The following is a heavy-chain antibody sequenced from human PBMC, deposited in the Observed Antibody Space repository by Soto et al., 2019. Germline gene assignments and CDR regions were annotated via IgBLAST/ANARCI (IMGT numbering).Heavy chain of an antibody. D-gene: IGHD5-12*01. CDR3: ASQSSEWLLFAS. CDR2: ISSSSSTI. V-gene: IGHV3-48*01. Sequence: EVQLVESGGGLVQPGGSLRLSCAASGFTFSSYSMNWVRQAPGKGLEWVSYISSSSSTIYYADSVKGRFTISRDNAKNSLYLQMSRLRAEDTAVYYCASQSSEWLLFASWGQGTLVTVSS. J-gene: IGHJ4*02. CDR1: GFTFSSYS.